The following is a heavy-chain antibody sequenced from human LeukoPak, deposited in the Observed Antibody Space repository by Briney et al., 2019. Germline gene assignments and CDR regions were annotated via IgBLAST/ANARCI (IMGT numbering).Heavy chain of an antibody. D-gene: IGHD4-17*01. CDR3: AKDSGAGDYGDYYYYYMDV. CDR2: IRYDGSNK. Sequence: PGGSLRLSCAASGFTFSSYGMHWVRQAPGKGLEWVAFIRYDGSNKYYADSVKGRFTISRDNSEKTLYLQMNSLRAEDTAVYYCAKDSGAGDYGDYYYYYMDVWGKGTTVTTSS. CDR1: GFTFSSYG. V-gene: IGHV3-30*02. J-gene: IGHJ6*03.